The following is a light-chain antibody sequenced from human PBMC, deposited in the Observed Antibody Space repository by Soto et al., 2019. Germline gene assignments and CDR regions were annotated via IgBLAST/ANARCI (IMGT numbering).Light chain of an antibody. CDR3: QQANSFPIT. V-gene: IGKV1-12*01. Sequence: DIQITQSASFGSASIGDRVSITCRASQGINTYLGWYQQKPGKAPKLLIYAVSSLQTGVPSRFSGSGSGTDFTLTISSLQPEDFATYYCQQANSFPITFGQGTRLEIK. CDR1: QGINTY. J-gene: IGKJ5*01. CDR2: AVS.